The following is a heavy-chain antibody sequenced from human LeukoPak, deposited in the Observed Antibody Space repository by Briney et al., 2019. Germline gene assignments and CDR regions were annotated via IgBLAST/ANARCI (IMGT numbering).Heavy chain of an antibody. V-gene: IGHV3-23*01. J-gene: IGHJ3*02. CDR1: GFTFSSYG. D-gene: IGHD3-3*01. Sequence: PGGSLRLSCAASGFTFSSYGMSWVRQAPGKGLEWVSAISGSGGSTYYADSVKGRFTISRDNSKNTLYLQMNSLRAEDTAVYYCAKGYHDFWSGQYFDAFDIWGQGTMVTVSS. CDR2: ISGSGGST. CDR3: AKGYHDFWSGQYFDAFDI.